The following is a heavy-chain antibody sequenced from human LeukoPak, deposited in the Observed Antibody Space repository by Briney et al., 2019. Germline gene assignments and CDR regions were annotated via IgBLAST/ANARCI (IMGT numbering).Heavy chain of an antibody. J-gene: IGHJ1*01. V-gene: IGHV3-30*18. D-gene: IGHD3-22*01. CDR3: AKARDYDSSGYYFQH. CDR2: ISYDGSNK. CDR1: GFTFSSYG. Sequence: GRSLRLSCAASGFTFSSYGMHWVRQAPGKGLEWVAVISYDGSNKYYADSVKGRFTISRDNSKNTLYLQMNSLRAEDTAVYYCAKARDYDSSGYYFQHWGQGTLVTVSS.